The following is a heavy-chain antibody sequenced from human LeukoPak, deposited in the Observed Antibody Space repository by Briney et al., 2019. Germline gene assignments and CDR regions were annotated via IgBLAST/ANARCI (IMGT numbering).Heavy chain of an antibody. J-gene: IGHJ4*02. D-gene: IGHD6-6*01. CDR2: ISYDGSNK. CDR1: GFTFSSYG. CDR3: AKELGELDYLDY. V-gene: IGHV3-30*18. Sequence: GGSLRLSCAASGFTFSSYGMHWVRKAPGKGLEWVAVISYDGSNKYYADSVKGRFTISRDNSKNTLYLQMNSLRAEDTAVYYCAKELGELDYLDYWGQGTLVTVSS.